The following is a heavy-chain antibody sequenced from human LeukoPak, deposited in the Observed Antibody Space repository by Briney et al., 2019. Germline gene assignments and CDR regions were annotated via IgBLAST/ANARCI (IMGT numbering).Heavy chain of an antibody. D-gene: IGHD6-13*01. CDR2: IGWDGGST. J-gene: IGHJ4*02. CDR1: GFTFDDYA. Sequence: PGGSLRLSCAASGFTFDDYAMHWVRQAPGKGLEWVSLIGWDGGSTYYADSVKGRFTISRDNSKNSLFLQMNSLRAEDTALYFCAKDIRGSTSWYGLDYWGQGTLVTVSS. CDR3: AKDIRGSTSWYGLDY. V-gene: IGHV3-43D*03.